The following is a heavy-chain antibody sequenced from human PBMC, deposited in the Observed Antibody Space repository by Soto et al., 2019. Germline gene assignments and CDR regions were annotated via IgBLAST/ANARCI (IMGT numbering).Heavy chain of an antibody. CDR3: TRMDSSGT. J-gene: IGHJ4*02. CDR1: GFIFGSYE. Sequence: GGSLRLSCAASGFIFGSYEMHWVRQAPGKGLEWVSYISTSGDTRYYADSVKGRFTISRDNAKYSLHLQMNSLRAEDTAVYYCTRMDSSGTWGQGALVTVSS. D-gene: IGHD3-22*01. V-gene: IGHV3-48*03. CDR2: ISTSGDTR.